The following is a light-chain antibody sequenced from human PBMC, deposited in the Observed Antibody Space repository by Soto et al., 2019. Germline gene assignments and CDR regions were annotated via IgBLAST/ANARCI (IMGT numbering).Light chain of an antibody. J-gene: IGKJ1*01. CDR2: DAS. CDR1: QSINRW. V-gene: IGKV1-5*01. CDR3: QEYNTYSWA. Sequence: DIQISQSPSSLSASVGDSGTMPCRASQSINRWFDWYQQKTGRAHKLLIYDASSLKSGVPSRFSGSGSGTEVALTINSLQPDDFATYLCQEYNTYSWAFGQGTKV.